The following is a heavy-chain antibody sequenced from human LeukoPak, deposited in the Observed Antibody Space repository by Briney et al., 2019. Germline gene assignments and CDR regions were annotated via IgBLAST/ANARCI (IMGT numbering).Heavy chain of an antibody. Sequence: GGSLRLSCAASGFTFSSYAMHWVRQAPAKGLEGGAVIWYDGSNKYYADSVKGRFTISRDNSKNTLYLQMNSLRAEDTAVYYCARGDYNWFDPWGQGTLVTVSS. CDR3: ARGDYNWFDP. CDR1: GFTFSSYA. J-gene: IGHJ5*02. V-gene: IGHV3-33*01. CDR2: IWYDGSNK.